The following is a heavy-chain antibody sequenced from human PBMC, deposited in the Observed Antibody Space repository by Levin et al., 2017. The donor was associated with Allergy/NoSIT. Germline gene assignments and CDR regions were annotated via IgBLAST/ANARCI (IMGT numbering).Heavy chain of an antibody. CDR3: ARGMYSSSGWERYYYYYYMDG. Sequence: ASVKVSCKASGYTFTSYYMHWVRQAPGQGLEWMGIINPTGVSTTYSQNFQGRVTMTRDTSTSTLYMEVSSLRSEDTAVYYCARGMYSSSGWERYYYYYYMDGWGKGTTVTVSS. CDR2: INPTGVST. D-gene: IGHD6-6*01. J-gene: IGHJ6*03. V-gene: IGHV1-46*01. CDR1: GYTFTSYY.